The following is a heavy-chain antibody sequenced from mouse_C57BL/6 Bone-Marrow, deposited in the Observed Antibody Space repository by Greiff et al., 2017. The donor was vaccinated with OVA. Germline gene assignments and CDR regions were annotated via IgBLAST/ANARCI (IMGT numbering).Heavy chain of an antibody. Sequence: VQLQQSGPELVKPGASVKISCKASGYTFTDYYMNWVKPSHGKSLEWIGDINPNNGGTSYNPKFKGKATLTVAQSSSPAYMELRSLTSEDSAVYYLARLGVTTVVARGYYFDNGGQGTTLTVSS. D-gene: IGHD1-1*01. V-gene: IGHV1-26*01. CDR1: GYTFTDYY. J-gene: IGHJ2*01. CDR3: ARLGVTTVVARGYYFDN. CDR2: INPNNGGT.